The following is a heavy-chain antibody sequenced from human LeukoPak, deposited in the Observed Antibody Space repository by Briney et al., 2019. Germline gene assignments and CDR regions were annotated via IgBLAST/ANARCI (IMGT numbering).Heavy chain of an antibody. J-gene: IGHJ3*02. CDR3: AREGYEDAFDI. Sequence: GGSLRLSCAASGFTLSRYWMHWVRQAPGKGLVWVSRIKTDGSRTNHADSVKGRFTISRDNAKNTLYLRMNSLRAEDTAVYYCAREGYEDAFDIWGQGTMVTVSS. CDR1: GFTLSRYW. D-gene: IGHD3-3*01. V-gene: IGHV3-74*01. CDR2: IKTDGSRT.